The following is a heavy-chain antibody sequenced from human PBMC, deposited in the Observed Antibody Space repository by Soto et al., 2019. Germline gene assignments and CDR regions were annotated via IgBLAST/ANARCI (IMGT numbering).Heavy chain of an antibody. CDR1: GFTISSYG. D-gene: IGHD6-13*01. V-gene: IGHV3-33*01. J-gene: IGHJ1*01. CDR2: IWSDGGNK. Sequence: QVQLVESGGGVVQPGRSLRLSCAASGFTISSYGMHWVRQAPGKGLEWVAGIWSDGGNKYYADSVTRRFSISRDHSRDTVYLQMNSLRAEDTAVYYCVGQDYSSSWYQPEYWGQGTLVTVSS. CDR3: VGQDYSSSWYQPEY.